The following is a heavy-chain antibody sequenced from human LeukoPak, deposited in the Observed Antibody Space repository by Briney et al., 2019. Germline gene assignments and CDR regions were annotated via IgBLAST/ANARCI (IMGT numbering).Heavy chain of an antibody. CDR2: IKQDGSEK. J-gene: IGHJ4*02. CDR3: AKVSPGGYDSSGYYNLDY. Sequence: GGSLTLSCAASGIILSSYWMSWVRQAPGKGLEWVANIKQDGSEKWYVDSVKGRFTISRDNAKNSLYLQMNSLRVEDTAVYYCAKVSPGGYDSSGYYNLDYWGQGTLVTVSS. D-gene: IGHD3-22*01. V-gene: IGHV3-7*03. CDR1: GIILSSYW.